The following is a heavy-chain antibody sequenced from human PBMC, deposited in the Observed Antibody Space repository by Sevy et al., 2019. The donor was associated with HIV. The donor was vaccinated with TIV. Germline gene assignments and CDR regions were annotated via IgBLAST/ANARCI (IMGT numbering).Heavy chain of an antibody. Sequence: SETLSLTCAVYGGSFSGYYWSWIRQPPGKGLEWIGEINHSGSTNYNPSLKSRVTISVDTSKNQFSLKLSSVTAADTAVYYCARGWDSRVATVAEYFQHWGQGTLVTVSS. V-gene: IGHV4-34*01. CDR2: INHSGST. CDR1: GGSFSGYY. CDR3: ARGWDSRVATVAEYFQH. D-gene: IGHD3-22*01. J-gene: IGHJ1*01.